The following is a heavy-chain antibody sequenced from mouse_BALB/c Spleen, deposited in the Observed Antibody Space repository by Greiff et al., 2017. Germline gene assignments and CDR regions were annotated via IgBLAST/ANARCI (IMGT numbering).Heavy chain of an antibody. CDR3: ARSPRGYAMDY. J-gene: IGHJ4*01. V-gene: IGHV3-2*02. CDR1: GYSITSDYA. Sequence: VQLKESGPGLVKPSQSLSLTCTVTGYSITSDYAWTWIRQFPGNKLEWMGYISYSGSTSYNPSLKSRISITRDTSKNQFFLQLNSVTTEDTATYYCARSPRGYAMDYWGQGTSVTVSS. CDR2: ISYSGST.